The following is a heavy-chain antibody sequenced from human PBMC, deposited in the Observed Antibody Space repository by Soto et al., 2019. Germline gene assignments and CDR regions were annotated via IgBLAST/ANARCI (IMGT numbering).Heavy chain of an antibody. CDR3: ARDSPPNYL. V-gene: IGHV1-18*01. J-gene: IGHJ5*02. CDR1: GYTFTSYA. CDR2: ISAYNGNT. Sequence: QVQLVQSGAEVKKPGASVKVSCKASGYTFTSYAISWVRQAPGQGLEWMGWISAYNGNTNYAQKLQGRVTMTTDTSTITADMELRSRRSDATAAYYRARDSPPNYLWGQGTLVTVPS. D-gene: IGHD7-27*01.